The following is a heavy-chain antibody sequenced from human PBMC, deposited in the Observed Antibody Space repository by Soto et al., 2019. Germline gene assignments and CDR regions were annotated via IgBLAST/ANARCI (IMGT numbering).Heavy chain of an antibody. D-gene: IGHD3-10*01. J-gene: IGHJ4*02. CDR3: AREAYYYGSGSYFEGDY. CDR2: ISSSSSTI. CDR1: GFTFSSYS. V-gene: IGHV3-48*01. Sequence: GGSLRLSCAASGFTFSSYSMNWVRQAPGKGLEWVSYISSSSSTIYYADSVKGRFTISRDNAKNSLYLQMNSLRAEDTAVYYCAREAYYYGSGSYFEGDYWGQGTLVTVSS.